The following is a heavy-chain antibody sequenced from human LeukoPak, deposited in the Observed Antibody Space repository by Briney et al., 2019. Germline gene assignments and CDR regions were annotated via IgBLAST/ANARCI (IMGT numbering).Heavy chain of an antibody. CDR1: GYTFTGYY. D-gene: IGHD6-19*01. CDR2: INPNSGGT. V-gene: IGHV1-2*02. Sequence: GASVKVSCKASGYTFTGYYMHWVRQAPGQGLEWMGWINPNSGGTNYAQKFQGRVTMTRDTSISTAYMELSRLRSDDTAVYYCARDPVAGTEYYYMDVWGKGTTVTVSS. J-gene: IGHJ6*03. CDR3: ARDPVAGTEYYYMDV.